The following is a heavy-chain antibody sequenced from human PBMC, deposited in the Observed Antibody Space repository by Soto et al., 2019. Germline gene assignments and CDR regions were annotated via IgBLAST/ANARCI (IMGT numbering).Heavy chain of an antibody. CDR2: IYYSGST. Sequence: QVQLQESGPGLVKPSQTLSLTCTVSGGSISSGDYYWSWIRQPPGNGLEWIGYIYYSGSTYYNPYLKSRVTISVDTSTNQFSLTLSSVTAADTAVYYCARDLDSSSCFDYWGQGTLVTVSA. V-gene: IGHV4-30-4*01. J-gene: IGHJ4*02. CDR3: ARDLDSSSCFDY. CDR1: GGSISSGDYY. D-gene: IGHD6-13*01.